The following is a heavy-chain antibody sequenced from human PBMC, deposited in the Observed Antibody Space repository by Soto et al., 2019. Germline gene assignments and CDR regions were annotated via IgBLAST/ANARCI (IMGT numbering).Heavy chain of an antibody. V-gene: IGHV4-34*01. CDR3: ASSFSLTGTTNWFDP. Sequence: SETLSLTCAVYGGSFSRYYWSWIRQPPGKGLEWIGEINHSGSTNYNPSLKSRATISLDRSKNQFSLKLSSVTAADTAVYYCASSFSLTGTTNWFDPWGQGTLVTV. D-gene: IGHD1-7*01. CDR2: INHSGST. J-gene: IGHJ5*02. CDR1: GGSFSRYY.